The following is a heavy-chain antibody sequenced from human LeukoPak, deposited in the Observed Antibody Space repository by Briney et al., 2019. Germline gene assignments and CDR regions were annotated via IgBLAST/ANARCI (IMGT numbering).Heavy chain of an antibody. V-gene: IGHV3-23*01. CDR2: VSNNGGAT. CDR3: AKASYCGGDCYYLFDY. Sequence: GGSLRLSCGASGFTFSTYGMSWVRQAPGKGLEWVAAVSNNGGATNYADSVKGRFTISRDNSKNMVHLQMNSLRVEDTAIYYCAKASYCGGDCYYLFDYWGQGTLVTVSS. J-gene: IGHJ4*02. CDR1: GFTFSTYG. D-gene: IGHD2-21*02.